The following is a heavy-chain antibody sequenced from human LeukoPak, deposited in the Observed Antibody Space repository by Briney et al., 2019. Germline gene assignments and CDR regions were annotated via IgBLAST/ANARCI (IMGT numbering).Heavy chain of an antibody. CDR3: ARVGSYSATDY. CDR1: GFTFSSYS. Sequence: GGSLRLSCAASGFTFSSYSMNWVRQAPGKGLEWVSFISSSSSYIYYADSVKGRFTISRDNAKNTLYLQMHSLRAEDTAVYYCARVGSYSATDYWGQGILVTVSS. V-gene: IGHV3-21*01. CDR2: ISSSSSYI. D-gene: IGHD1-26*01. J-gene: IGHJ4*02.